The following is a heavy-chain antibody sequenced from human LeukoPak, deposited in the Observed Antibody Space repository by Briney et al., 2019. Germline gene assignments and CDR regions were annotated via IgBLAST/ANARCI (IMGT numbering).Heavy chain of an antibody. V-gene: IGHV3-30*05. CDR1: GFTFSSYG. J-gene: IGHJ4*02. CDR3: AKDLEYYYDSSGYLDY. D-gene: IGHD3-22*01. CDR2: ISYDGSNK. Sequence: PGGSLRLSCAASGFTFSSYGMHWVRQAPGKGLEWVAVISYDGSNKYYADSVKGRFTISRDNSKNTLYLQMNSLRAEGTAVYYCAKDLEYYYDSSGYLDYWGQGTLVTVSS.